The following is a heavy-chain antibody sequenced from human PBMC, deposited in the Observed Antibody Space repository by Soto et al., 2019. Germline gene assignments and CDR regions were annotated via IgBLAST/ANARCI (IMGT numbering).Heavy chain of an antibody. Sequence: GGSLRLSCGASGFTFSNCAMNWVRQAPGKGLEWVSGITGGGDTTNYADSVKGRFAISRDNSKNTLYLQMNSLRAEDTAVYYCARDHVVYATYYYFDYWGQGTLVTVSS. CDR1: GFTFSNCA. CDR2: ITGGGDTT. CDR3: ARDHVVYATYYYFDY. V-gene: IGHV3-23*01. D-gene: IGHD2-8*02. J-gene: IGHJ4*02.